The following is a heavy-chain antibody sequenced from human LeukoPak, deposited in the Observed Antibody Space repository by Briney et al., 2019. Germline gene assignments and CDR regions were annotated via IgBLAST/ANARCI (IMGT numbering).Heavy chain of an antibody. J-gene: IGHJ6*02. CDR1: GVSLSGHY. CDR3: ASRSYSSYYYGMDL. V-gene: IGHV4-34*01. Sequence: SETLSLTCAVHGVSLSGHYWNWIRQPPGKGREWIGQIHHSGNTNYNPSLKSRVTISVDTSKNQFSLKLSSVTAADTAVYYCASRSYSSYYYGMDLWGQGTTVTVSS. CDR2: IHHSGNT.